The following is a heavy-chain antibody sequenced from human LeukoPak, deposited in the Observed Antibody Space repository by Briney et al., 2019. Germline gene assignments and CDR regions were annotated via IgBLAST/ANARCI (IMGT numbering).Heavy chain of an antibody. CDR3: ARDSRWLQRGLGY. V-gene: IGHV3-33*01. Sequence: GGSLRLSCAASGFTFSSYGMHWVRQAPGKGLEWVAVIWYDGSNKYYADSVKGRFTISRDNSKNTLYLQMNSLRAEDTAVYYCARDSRWLQRGLGYWGQGTLSPSPQ. D-gene: IGHD5-24*01. CDR2: IWYDGSNK. J-gene: IGHJ4*02. CDR1: GFTFSSYG.